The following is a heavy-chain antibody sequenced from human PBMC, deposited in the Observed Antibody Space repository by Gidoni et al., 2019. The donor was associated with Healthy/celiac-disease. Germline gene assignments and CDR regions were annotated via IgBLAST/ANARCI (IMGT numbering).Heavy chain of an antibody. D-gene: IGHD3-16*02. V-gene: IGHV4-31*03. Sequence: QVQLQESGPGLVKPSQTLSLTCTVSGCSISSGGYCGSWIRQHPGKGLEWIGYIYYSGSTYYNPSLKSRVTISVDTSKNQFSLKLSSVTAADTAVYYCAREIMITFGGVIGYNWFDPWGQGTLVTVSS. J-gene: IGHJ5*02. CDR3: AREIMITFGGVIGYNWFDP. CDR2: IYYSGST. CDR1: GCSISSGGYC.